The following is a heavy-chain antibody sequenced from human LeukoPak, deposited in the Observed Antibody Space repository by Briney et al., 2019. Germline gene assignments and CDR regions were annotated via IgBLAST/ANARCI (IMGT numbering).Heavy chain of an antibody. CDR1: GFTFSSYW. D-gene: IGHD3-3*01. Sequence: GGSLRLSCAASGFTFSSYWMSWVRQAPGKGLEWVANIKQDGSEKYYVDSVKGRFTISRDNAKNSLYLQMNSLRAEDTAVYYCIRASDDFWWYFDYWGQGTLVTVSS. J-gene: IGHJ4*02. CDR3: IRASDDFWWYFDY. V-gene: IGHV3-7*01. CDR2: IKQDGSEK.